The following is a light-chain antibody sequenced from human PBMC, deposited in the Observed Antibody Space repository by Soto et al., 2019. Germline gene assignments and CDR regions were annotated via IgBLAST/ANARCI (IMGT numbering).Light chain of an antibody. Sequence: QSLLTQPPSASGTPGQTVTISCAGSSSNVGSHSVNWYQQLPGTAPKLIIYKNNQRPSGVPDRFSDSKSGTSASLAISGLQSGDEADYYCAAWDDSLNGQVFGGGTK. CDR1: SSNVGSHS. CDR2: KNN. J-gene: IGLJ3*02. CDR3: AAWDDSLNGQV. V-gene: IGLV1-44*01.